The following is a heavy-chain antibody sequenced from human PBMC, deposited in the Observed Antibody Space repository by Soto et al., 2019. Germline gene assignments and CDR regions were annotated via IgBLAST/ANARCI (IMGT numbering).Heavy chain of an antibody. CDR2: ISSSSSYI. V-gene: IGHV3-21*01. CDR1: GFTFSSYS. D-gene: IGHD2-2*02. J-gene: IGHJ6*03. CDR3: ASAVKTNIPTQETYYYYMDV. Sequence: GGSLRLSCAASGFTFSSYSMNWVRQAPGKGLEWVSSISSSSSYIYYADSVKGRFTISRDNAKNSLYLQMNSLRAEDTAVYYCASAVKTNIPTQETYYYYMDVWGKGTTVTVSS.